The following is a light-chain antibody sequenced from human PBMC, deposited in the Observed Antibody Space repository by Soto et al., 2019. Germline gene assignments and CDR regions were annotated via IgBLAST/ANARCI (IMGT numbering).Light chain of an antibody. CDR2: SSS. CDR3: QQYNSWPLT. J-gene: IGKJ4*01. V-gene: IGKV3-15*01. Sequence: ERVMTQYPATLSVSPGERATLSCRASQTVSNNLAWYQQKPGQAPRLLFYSSSTRATGVPARFSGSRSGTDFTLTISSLQSEDFAVYYCQQYNSWPLTCGGGTKVETK. CDR1: QTVSNN.